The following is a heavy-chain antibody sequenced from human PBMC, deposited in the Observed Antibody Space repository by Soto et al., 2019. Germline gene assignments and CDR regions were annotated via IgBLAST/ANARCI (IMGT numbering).Heavy chain of an antibody. CDR2: IGGTGQYT. CDR3: AKGGTSHIYGIDV. J-gene: IGHJ6*02. CDR1: GFIFQNFV. Sequence: EVQLLETGGGLVQPGGSLRLSCKASGFIFQNFVINWVRQAPGKGLEWVSIIGGTGQYTFYADSVRGRFTFSRDNSDNTVYLEMFSLRAEDSSIYFCAKGGTSHIYGIDVWGPGTTVIVSS. D-gene: IGHD2-2*01. V-gene: IGHV3-23*01.